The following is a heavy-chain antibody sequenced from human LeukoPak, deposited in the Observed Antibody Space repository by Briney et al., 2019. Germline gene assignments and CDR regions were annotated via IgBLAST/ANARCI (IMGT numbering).Heavy chain of an antibody. CDR3: AKEPTYTASWYVDS. CDR2: ISVGPT. V-gene: IGHV3-23*01. J-gene: IGHJ4*02. D-gene: IGHD6-13*01. CDR1: GFSFSNYA. Sequence: GGSLRLSGVASGFSFSNYAMGWVRQAPETGLEWVAAISVGPTYYADSAKGRFTISRDNSKNMVCLQMSSLRAEDTAVYYCAKEPTYTASWYVDSWGQGTLVTVSS.